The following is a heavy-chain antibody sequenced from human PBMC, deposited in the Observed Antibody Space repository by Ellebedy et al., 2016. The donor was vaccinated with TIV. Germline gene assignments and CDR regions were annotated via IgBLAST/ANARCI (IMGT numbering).Heavy chain of an antibody. CDR3: AGGSYTPYGMDV. J-gene: IGHJ6*02. D-gene: IGHD2-2*02. Sequence: SETLSLTCTVSGGSVSSGSHYWYWIRQPPGKGLEWMGYRYYIGTTNYNPSLKSRVTISEDTSKNQFSLRLSSVTAADTAVYYCAGGSYTPYGMDVWGQGTTVTVSS. V-gene: IGHV4-61*01. CDR1: GGSVSSGSHY. CDR2: RYYIGTT.